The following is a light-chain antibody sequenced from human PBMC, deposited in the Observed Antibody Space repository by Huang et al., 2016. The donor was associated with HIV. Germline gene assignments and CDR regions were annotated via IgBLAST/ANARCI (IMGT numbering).Light chain of an antibody. CDR3: QQYNNWPPWT. Sequence: EIVMTQSPATLSVSPGERATLSCRARQSVSSNLAWYQQTPAQAPRILIYGASTRAHGIPARFSGSGSGTEFTLTISSLQSEDFAVYYCQQYNNWPPWTFGQGTKVEVK. V-gene: IGKV3-15*01. CDR1: QSVSSN. CDR2: GAS. J-gene: IGKJ1*01.